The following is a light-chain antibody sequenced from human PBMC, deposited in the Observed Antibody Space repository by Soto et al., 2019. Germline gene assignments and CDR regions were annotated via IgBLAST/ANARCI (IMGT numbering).Light chain of an antibody. CDR1: QSISSW. V-gene: IGKV1-5*03. Sequence: DLQMTQSPSTLSVSVGDRFTITCRASQSISSWLDWYQKKKGKAPKLLIYKASTLKSGVPSRLRGSGYGTEFTITISSLQTDDFATYYCQHYNSSSEAFGQGTQVDIK. J-gene: IGKJ1*01. CDR3: QHYNSSSEA. CDR2: KAS.